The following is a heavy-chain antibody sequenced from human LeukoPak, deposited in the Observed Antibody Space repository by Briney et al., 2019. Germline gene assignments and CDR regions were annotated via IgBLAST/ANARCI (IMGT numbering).Heavy chain of an antibody. D-gene: IGHD3-3*01. CDR2: INTNTGNP. V-gene: IGHV7-4-1*02. J-gene: IGHJ3*02. CDR3: ARDEAYLAIFGVVIPGGSSSWADAFDI. CDR1: GYTFTSYA. Sequence: GASVKVSCKASGYTFTSYAMNWVRQAPGQGLEWMGWINTNTGNPTYAQGFTGRFVFSLDTSVSTAYLQISSLKAEDTAVYYCARDEAYLAIFGVVIPGGSSSWADAFDIWGQGTMVTVSS.